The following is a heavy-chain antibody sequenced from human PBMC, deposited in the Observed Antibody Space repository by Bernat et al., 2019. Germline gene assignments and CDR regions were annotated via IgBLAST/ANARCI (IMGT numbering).Heavy chain of an antibody. Sequence: QVQLVQSGAEVKKPGSSVKVSCKASGGTFSSYAISWVRQAPGQGLEWMGRIIPILGIANYAQKFQGRVTITADKSTGTAYMELSSLRSEDTAVYYCARSKRAPYCGGDCLDAFDIWGQGTMVTVSS. V-gene: IGHV1-69*04. D-gene: IGHD2-21*02. J-gene: IGHJ3*02. CDR1: GGTFSSYA. CDR3: ARSKRAPYCGGDCLDAFDI. CDR2: IIPILGIA.